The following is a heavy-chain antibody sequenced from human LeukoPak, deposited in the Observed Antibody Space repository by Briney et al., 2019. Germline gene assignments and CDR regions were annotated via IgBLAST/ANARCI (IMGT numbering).Heavy chain of an antibody. D-gene: IGHD3-10*01. CDR1: GGSISSGGYY. CDR2: IYYSGSP. J-gene: IGHJ4*02. Sequence: SETLSLTCTVSGGSISSGGYYWSWIRQHPGKGLEWIGYIYYSGSPYYNPSLKSRVTISVDTSKNQFSLKLSSVTAADTAVYYCARGAPNYYGSGSYYTPDFDYWGQGTLVTVSS. V-gene: IGHV4-31*03. CDR3: ARGAPNYYGSGSYYTPDFDY.